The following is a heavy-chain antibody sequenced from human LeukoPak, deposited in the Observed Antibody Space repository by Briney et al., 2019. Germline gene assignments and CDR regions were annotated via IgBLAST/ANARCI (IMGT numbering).Heavy chain of an antibody. Sequence: PSETLSLTCTVSGGSISSSSYYWGWIRQPPGKGLEWIGSIYYSGSTNYNPSLKSRVTISVDTSKNQFSLKLSSVTAADTAVYYCATSLRFGELLSYWGQGTLVTVSS. CDR1: GGSISSSSYY. J-gene: IGHJ4*02. V-gene: IGHV4-39*07. D-gene: IGHD3-10*01. CDR2: IYYSGST. CDR3: ATSLRFGELLSY.